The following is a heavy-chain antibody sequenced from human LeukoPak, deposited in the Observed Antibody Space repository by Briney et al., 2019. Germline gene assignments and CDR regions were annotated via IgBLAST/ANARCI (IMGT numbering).Heavy chain of an antibody. D-gene: IGHD3-10*01. Sequence: PSETLSLTCTVSGGSISSSSYYWGWIRQPPGKGLEWIGSIYYSGSTYYNPSLKSRVTISVDTSKNQFSLKLSSVTAADTAVYYCEGGQRDYGSGSYYRAYWGQGTLVTVSS. V-gene: IGHV4-39*07. J-gene: IGHJ4*02. CDR2: IYYSGST. CDR3: EGGQRDYGSGSYYRAY. CDR1: GGSISSSSYY.